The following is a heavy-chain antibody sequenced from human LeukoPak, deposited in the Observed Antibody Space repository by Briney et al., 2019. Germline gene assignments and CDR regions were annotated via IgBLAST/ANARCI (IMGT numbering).Heavy chain of an antibody. D-gene: IGHD3-22*01. J-gene: IGHJ4*02. Sequence: TGGSLRLSCSASGFTFSSYAMHWVRQAPGKGLEYVSTISSYGDSTYYADSVKGRFTLSRDNSKNTLYLQLSSLRPEDTAVYYCVKAFYVGSGYLYFDYWGQGTLVTVSS. V-gene: IGHV3-64D*09. CDR3: VKAFYVGSGYLYFDY. CDR2: ISSYGDST. CDR1: GFTFSSYA.